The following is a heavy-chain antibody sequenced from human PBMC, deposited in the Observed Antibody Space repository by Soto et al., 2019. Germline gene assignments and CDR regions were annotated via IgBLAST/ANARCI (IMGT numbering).Heavy chain of an antibody. Sequence: QLVESGGGLVEPGGSLRLSCAASGFSFSNAWMNWVRQAPGKGLEWVGRIKSKTDGGATDYPASVKGRFTISRDDSKTTLYLQMNNLKTEDTAVYYCTTLTVTDVQRDSWGQGTLVVVSS. CDR1: GFSFSNAW. J-gene: IGHJ4*02. CDR2: IKSKTDGGAT. V-gene: IGHV3-15*01. CDR3: TTLTVTDVQRDS. D-gene: IGHD5-18*01.